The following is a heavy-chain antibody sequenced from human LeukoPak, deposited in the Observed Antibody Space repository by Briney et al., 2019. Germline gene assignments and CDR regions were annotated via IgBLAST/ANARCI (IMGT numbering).Heavy chain of an antibody. D-gene: IGHD6-19*01. CDR3: AKLSTSGWYRYSYFDY. Sequence: PGGSLRLSCAASGFIFSNYGMSWVRQGPGKGLQWVSAIGGSDGSTYYADSVKGRFTISRDNSKNTLYLQMNSLRAEDTAIYYCAKLSTSGWYRYSYFDYWGQGTLVTASS. CDR2: IGGSDGST. J-gene: IGHJ4*02. V-gene: IGHV3-23*01. CDR1: GFIFSNYG.